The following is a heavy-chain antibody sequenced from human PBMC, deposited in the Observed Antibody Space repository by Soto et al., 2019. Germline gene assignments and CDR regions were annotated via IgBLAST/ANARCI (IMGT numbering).Heavy chain of an antibody. V-gene: IGHV3-15*01. CDR3: TTGWYFDL. J-gene: IGHJ2*01. Sequence: EVQLVESGGGLLKPGGSLRLTCAGSGFTFSNAWMSWVRQAPGKGLEWVACIKSKSDGETTDYAAPVKGRFTILRDDSKNTVFLQMNSLKTEDTAVYHCTTGWYFDLWGRGTLVTVSS. CDR1: GFTFSNAW. CDR2: IKSKSDGETT.